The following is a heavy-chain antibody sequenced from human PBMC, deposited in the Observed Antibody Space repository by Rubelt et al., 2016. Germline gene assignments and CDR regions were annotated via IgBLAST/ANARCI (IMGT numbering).Heavy chain of an antibody. J-gene: IGHJ3*02. D-gene: IGHD5-24*01. CDR1: GYTFTSYY. Sequence: QVQLVQSGAEVKKPGASVKVSCKASGYTFTSYYMHWVRQAPGQGLEWMGIINPSGGSTSYAQKFQGGGTMTRDTSTSTVYMGLSSLRSEETAVYYCARRDGYNWDDAFDIWGQGTMVTVSS. CDR3: ARRDGYNWDDAFDI. CDR2: INPSGGST. V-gene: IGHV1-46*01.